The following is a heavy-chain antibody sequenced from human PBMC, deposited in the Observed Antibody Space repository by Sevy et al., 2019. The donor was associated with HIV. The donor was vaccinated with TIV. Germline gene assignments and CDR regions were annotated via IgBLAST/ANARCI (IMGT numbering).Heavy chain of an antibody. CDR3: YREGSEGSVAQPDGFDI. D-gene: IGHD6-19*01. J-gene: IGHJ3*02. Sequence: GGSLRLSCTASGFTFGEYAMSWFRQAPGKGLEWVGFIRSKTYGGKTEYAAIVKVRFTISRDDSKRIAYLQMNSLKAEDTAMYYCYREGSEGSVAQPDGFDIWGQGTMVTVSS. CDR2: IRSKTYGGKT. CDR1: GFTFGEYA. V-gene: IGHV3-49*03.